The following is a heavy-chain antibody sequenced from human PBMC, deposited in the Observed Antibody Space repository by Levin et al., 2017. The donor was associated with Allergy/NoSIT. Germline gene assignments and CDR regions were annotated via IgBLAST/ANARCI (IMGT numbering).Heavy chain of an antibody. CDR2: ISGSGRST. J-gene: IGHJ4*02. CDR3: AKGNYGYFGVDLYYFDY. Sequence: GGSLRLSCAASGFTFSSYAMSWVRQAPGKGLEWVSAISGSGRSTYYADSVKGRFTISRCNSKNTLYLQMNSLRAEDTAVYYCAKGNYGYFGVDLYYFDYWGQGTLVTVSS. V-gene: IGHV3-23*01. D-gene: IGHD5-18*01. CDR1: GFTFSSYA.